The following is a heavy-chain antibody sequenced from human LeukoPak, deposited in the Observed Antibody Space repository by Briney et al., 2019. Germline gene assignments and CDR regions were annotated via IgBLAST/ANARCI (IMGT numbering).Heavy chain of an antibody. CDR1: GFTFNIFA. Sequence: GGSLRLSCAASGFTFNIFAMSWIRQAPGKGLEWVSAISGDGGSTYYADSVKGRFTISRDNSKNTLYLQMNSLRAEDTAVYYCAKGTDYYVSSGYSHFDFWGQGTLVTVSS. V-gene: IGHV3-23*01. CDR3: AKGTDYYVSSGYSHFDF. J-gene: IGHJ4*02. CDR2: ISGDGGST. D-gene: IGHD3-22*01.